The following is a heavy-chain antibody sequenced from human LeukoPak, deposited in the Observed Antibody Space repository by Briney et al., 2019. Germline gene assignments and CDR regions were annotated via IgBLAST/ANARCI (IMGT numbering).Heavy chain of an antibody. V-gene: IGHV4-39*07. CDR3: ATFRTIVGATRAHYFDY. CDR1: GGSISSSSYY. D-gene: IGHD1-26*01. J-gene: IGHJ4*02. Sequence: PSETLSLTCTVSGGSISSSSYYWGWIRQPPGKGLEWIGSIYYSGSTYYNPSLKSRVTISVDTSKNQFSLKPSSVTAADTAVYYCATFRTIVGATRAHYFDYWGQGTLVTVSS. CDR2: IYYSGST.